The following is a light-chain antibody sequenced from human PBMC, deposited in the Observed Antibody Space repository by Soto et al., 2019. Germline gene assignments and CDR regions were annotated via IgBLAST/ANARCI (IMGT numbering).Light chain of an antibody. CDR3: CSYGGSFYV. CDR2: DVN. Sequence: QSALTQPHSVSRSPGQSVAISCSGTNRDVGGYSYVSWYQQHPGKAPKLIIFDVNKRPSGVPDRFSGSKSGSTASLTISGLQAEDEADYYCCSYGGSFYVVGTGTKVTVL. V-gene: IGLV2-11*01. CDR1: NRDVGGYSY. J-gene: IGLJ1*01.